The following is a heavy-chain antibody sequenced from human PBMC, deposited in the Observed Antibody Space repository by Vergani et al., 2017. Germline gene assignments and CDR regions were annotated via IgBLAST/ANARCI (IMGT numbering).Heavy chain of an antibody. V-gene: IGHV3-21*01. D-gene: IGHD2-15*01. CDR3: ARARVAPLNDAFDI. CDR1: GCTFSSYS. Sequence: EVQLVESGGGLVKPGGSLRLSCAASGCTFSSYSMNWVRQAPGKGLEWVSSISSSSSYIYYADSVKGRFTISRDNAKNSLYLQMNSLSAEDTAVYYCARARVAPLNDAFDIWGQGTMVTVSS. CDR2: ISSSSSYI. J-gene: IGHJ3*02.